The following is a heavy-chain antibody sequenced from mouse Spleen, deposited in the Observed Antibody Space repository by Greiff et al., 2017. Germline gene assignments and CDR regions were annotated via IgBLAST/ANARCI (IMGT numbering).Heavy chain of an antibody. CDR2: IWSGGST. CDR1: GFSLTSYG. J-gene: IGHJ2*01. CDR3: ARSPPDEDYFDY. Sequence: VMLVESGPGLVQPSQSLSITCTVSGFSLTSYGVHWVRQSPGKGLEWLGVIWSGGSTDYNAAFISRLSISKDNSKSQVFFKMNSLQADDTAIYYCARSPPDEDYFDYWGQGTTLTVSS. V-gene: IGHV2-2*01.